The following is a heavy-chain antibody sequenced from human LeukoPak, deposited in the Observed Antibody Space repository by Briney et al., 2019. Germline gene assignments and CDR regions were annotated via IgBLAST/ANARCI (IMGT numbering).Heavy chain of an antibody. Sequence: GGSLRLSCAASGFTFGRHWMSWVRQAPGKGLEWVAHMNQGGSETTNVDSVKGRFTISGDDAKNLVFLQMNSLRVEDTAVYYCARDGVAGGFDYWGQGTLVTVSS. CDR2: MNQGGSET. CDR1: GFTFGRHW. CDR3: ARDGVAGGFDY. J-gene: IGHJ4*02. D-gene: IGHD6-19*01. V-gene: IGHV3-7*01.